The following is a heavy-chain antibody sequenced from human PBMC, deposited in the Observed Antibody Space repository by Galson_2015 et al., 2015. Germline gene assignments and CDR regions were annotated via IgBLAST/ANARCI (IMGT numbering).Heavy chain of an antibody. Sequence: ETLSLTCIVSGDSISTHFWTWIRQAPGKGLEFIGYINYSGYTDYNPSLKSRITISVDTSRNQFTLNLRSVTAADTAVYFCARVFSDGSRSSFCGVDIWGQGTTVTVSS. V-gene: IGHV4-59*11. CDR1: GDSISTHF. CDR2: INYSGYT. D-gene: IGHD3-10*01. J-gene: IGHJ6*02. CDR3: ARVFSDGSRSSFCGVDI.